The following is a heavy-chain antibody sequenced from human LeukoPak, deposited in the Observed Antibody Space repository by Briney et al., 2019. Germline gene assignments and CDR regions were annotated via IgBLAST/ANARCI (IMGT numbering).Heavy chain of an antibody. V-gene: IGHV3-9*01. J-gene: IGHJ4*02. Sequence: PGGSLRLSCAASGFTFDDYAMHWVRQAPGKGLEWVSGISWNSGSIGYADSVKGRFTISRDNAKNSLYLQMNSLRAEDTALYYCAVLHGYCSGGSCYSYYFDYWGQGTLVTVSS. CDR1: GFTFDDYA. D-gene: IGHD2-15*01. CDR3: AVLHGYCSGGSCYSYYFDY. CDR2: ISWNSGSI.